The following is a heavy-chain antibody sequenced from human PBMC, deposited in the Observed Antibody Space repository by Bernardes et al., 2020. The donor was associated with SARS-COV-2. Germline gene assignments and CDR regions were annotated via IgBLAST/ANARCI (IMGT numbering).Heavy chain of an antibody. CDR2: IYHSGST. D-gene: IGHD3-10*01. Sequence: SETLSLTCAVSGYSISSGYYWGWIRQPPGKGLEWIGSIYHSGSTYYNPSLKSRVTISVDTSKNQFSLKLSSVTAADTAVYYCARELTLNWGYYGSGSEYSSNWFDPWGQGTLVTVSS. CDR1: GYSISSGYY. J-gene: IGHJ5*02. V-gene: IGHV4-38-2*02. CDR3: ARELTLNWGYYGSGSEYSSNWFDP.